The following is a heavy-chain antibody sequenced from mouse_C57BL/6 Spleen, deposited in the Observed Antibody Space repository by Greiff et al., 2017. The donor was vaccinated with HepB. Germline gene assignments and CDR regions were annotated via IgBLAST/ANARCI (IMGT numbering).Heavy chain of an antibody. Sequence: EVQGVESGEGLVKPGGSLKLSCAASGFTFSSYAMSWVRQTPEKRLEWVAYISSGGDYIYYADTVKGRFTISRDNARNTLYLQMSSLKSEDTAMYYCTRDGGYCGSSYHWYFDVWGTGTTVTVSS. D-gene: IGHD1-1*01. CDR3: TRDGGYCGSSYHWYFDV. V-gene: IGHV5-9-1*02. J-gene: IGHJ1*03. CDR2: ISSGGDYI. CDR1: GFTFSSYA.